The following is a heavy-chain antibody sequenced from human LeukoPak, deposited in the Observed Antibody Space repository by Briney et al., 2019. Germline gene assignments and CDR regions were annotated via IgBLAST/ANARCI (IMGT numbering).Heavy chain of an antibody. CDR2: IYYSGST. J-gene: IGHJ4*02. Sequence: SETLSLTCTVSGGSISSYYWSWLRQPPGKGLEWIGYIYYSGSTNYNPSLKSRVTISVDTSKSQFSLKLSSVTAADTAVYYCARRAGRYYFDYWGQGTLVTVSS. D-gene: IGHD4-17*01. V-gene: IGHV4-59*08. CDR1: GGSISSYY. CDR3: ARRAGRYYFDY.